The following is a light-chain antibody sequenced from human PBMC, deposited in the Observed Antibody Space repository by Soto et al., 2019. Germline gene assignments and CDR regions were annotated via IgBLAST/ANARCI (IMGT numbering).Light chain of an antibody. CDR1: TGAVTSSHY. Sequence: QAVVTQEPSLTVSPGGTVTLTCGSSTGAVTSSHYPYGFQQKPGQAPRTLIYDTSNTHPWAPARFSGSLLGGKAALTLSGAKHEDATNYYCLLSYGGAYVFGTGTKLTVL. J-gene: IGLJ1*01. CDR3: LLSYGGAYV. CDR2: DTS. V-gene: IGLV7-46*01.